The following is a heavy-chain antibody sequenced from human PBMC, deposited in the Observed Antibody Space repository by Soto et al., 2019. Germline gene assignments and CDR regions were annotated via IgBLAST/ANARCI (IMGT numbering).Heavy chain of an antibody. Sequence: ASVKVSCKTSGYTFKTYCITWVRQAPGQGLEWMGWIIVHNGNTHYAEKLQGRVTMTTDTSTSTAYMELWGLGSDDTAVYYCARSYSYGSWWYFDYWGQGTQVTVSS. CDR3: ARSYSYGSWWYFDY. V-gene: IGHV1-18*04. CDR2: IIVHNGNT. J-gene: IGHJ4*02. D-gene: IGHD3-10*01. CDR1: GYTFKTYC.